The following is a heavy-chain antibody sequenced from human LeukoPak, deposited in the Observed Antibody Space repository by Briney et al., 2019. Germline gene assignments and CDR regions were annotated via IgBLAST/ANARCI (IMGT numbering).Heavy chain of an antibody. CDR2: INHSGST. D-gene: IGHD6-19*01. Sequence: PSETLSLTCAVYGGSFSGYYWSWIRQPPGEGLEWIGEINHSGSTNYNPSLKSRVTISVDTSKNQFSLKLSSVTAADTAVYYCARAVDSSGWYRGWFDPWGQGTLVTVSS. CDR1: GGSFSGYY. CDR3: ARAVDSSGWYRGWFDP. V-gene: IGHV4-34*01. J-gene: IGHJ5*02.